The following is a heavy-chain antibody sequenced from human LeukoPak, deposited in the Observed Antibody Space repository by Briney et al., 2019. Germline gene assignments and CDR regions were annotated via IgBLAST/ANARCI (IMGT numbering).Heavy chain of an antibody. J-gene: IGHJ4*02. CDR2: SYYSGST. V-gene: IGHV4-39*01. Sequence: SETRSLTCTVSGGSISSSSYYWGWIRQPPGKGLEWIGSSYYSGSTYYNPSLKSRVTISVDTSKDQFSMKLSSVTAADTAVYYCARRYCSGGSCKGGFDYWGQGTLVTVSS. CDR3: ARRYCSGGSCKGGFDY. CDR1: GGSISSSSYY. D-gene: IGHD2-15*01.